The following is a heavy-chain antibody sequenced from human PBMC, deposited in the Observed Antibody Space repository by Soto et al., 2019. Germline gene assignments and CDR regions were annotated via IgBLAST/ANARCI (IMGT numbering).Heavy chain of an antibody. V-gene: IGHV3-21*01. D-gene: IGHD2-15*01. CDR2: ISSSSSYI. J-gene: IGHJ6*02. CDR3: ARVSDCRGGSCYFVYYGMDV. CDR1: GFTFSSYS. Sequence: GGSLRLSCAASGFTFSSYSMNWVRQAPGKGLEWVSSISSSSSYIYYADSVKGRFTISRDNAKNSLYLQMNSLRAEDTAVYYCARVSDCRGGSCYFVYYGMDVWGQGTTVTVSS.